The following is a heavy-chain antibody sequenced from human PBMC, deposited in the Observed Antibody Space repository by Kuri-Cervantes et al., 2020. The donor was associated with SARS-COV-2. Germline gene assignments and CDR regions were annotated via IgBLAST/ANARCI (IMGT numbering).Heavy chain of an antibody. CDR3: ARDMQILTGHYYLNFDY. Sequence: GESLKISCAVSGFTFSSYWMSWVRQAPGKGLEWVADIKHDGGEEYYVDSVKGRFTISRDNVKNSLYLQMHSLRAEDTAVYYCARDMQILTGHYYLNFDYWGQGTLVTVSS. CDR1: GFTFSSYW. V-gene: IGHV3-7*05. CDR2: IKHDGGEE. J-gene: IGHJ4*02. D-gene: IGHD3-9*01.